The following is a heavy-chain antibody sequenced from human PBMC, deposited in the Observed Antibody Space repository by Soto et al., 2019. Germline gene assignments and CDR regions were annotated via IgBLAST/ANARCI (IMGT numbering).Heavy chain of an antibody. CDR1: GGTFSSYT. Sequence: QVQLVQSGAEVKKPGSSVKVSCKASGGTFSSYTISWVRQAPGQGLEWMGRIIPILGIANYAQKFQGRVTLTADTSTSTAYMELSSLRSEDTAVYYCASSWAGGGWLQYHYFDYWGQGTLVTVSS. D-gene: IGHD3-16*01. V-gene: IGHV1-69*02. CDR3: ASSWAGGGWLQYHYFDY. CDR2: IIPILGIA. J-gene: IGHJ4*02.